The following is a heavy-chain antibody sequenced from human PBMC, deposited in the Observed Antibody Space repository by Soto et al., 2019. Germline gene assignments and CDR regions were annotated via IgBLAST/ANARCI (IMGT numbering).Heavy chain of an antibody. V-gene: IGHV3-23*01. Sequence: PGCCLSLSCAASGSSFSPNAMSCVRQAQGKGLEWVSAISGSGGSTYYADSVKGRYTITRDNSKDTLYLQMNSLRAEDTAVYYCAKGVAAAGHFDYWGEGARVSVSA. D-gene: IGHD6-13*01. CDR3: AKGVAAAGHFDY. CDR2: ISGSGGST. J-gene: IGHJ4*02. CDR1: GSSFSPNA.